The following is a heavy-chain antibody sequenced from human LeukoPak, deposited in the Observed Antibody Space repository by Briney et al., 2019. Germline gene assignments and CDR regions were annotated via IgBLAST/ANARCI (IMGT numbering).Heavy chain of an antibody. Sequence: GGSLRLSCAASGFTFSSYSMNWVRQAPGKGLEWVSYISSSSSTIYYADSVKGRFTISRDNAKNSLYLQMNSLRAEDTAVYYCARDHDYSNMHYYYYMDVWGKGTTVTVSS. D-gene: IGHD4-11*01. J-gene: IGHJ6*03. CDR2: ISSSSSTI. V-gene: IGHV3-48*04. CDR1: GFTFSSYS. CDR3: ARDHDYSNMHYYYYMDV.